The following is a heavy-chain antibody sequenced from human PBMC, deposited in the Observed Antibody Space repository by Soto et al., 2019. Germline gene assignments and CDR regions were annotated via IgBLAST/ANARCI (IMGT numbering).Heavy chain of an antibody. CDR2: LNHSGST. CDR3: ASPERGYSYGRDAFDI. CDR1: GGSFSGYY. Sequence: QVQLQQWGAGLLKPSETLSLTCAVYGGSFSGYYWSWIRQPPGKGLEWIGELNHSGSTNYNPSLKSRVTISVDTSKNQFSLKLSSVTAADTAVYYCASPERGYSYGRDAFDIWGRGTMVTVSS. V-gene: IGHV4-34*01. J-gene: IGHJ3*02. D-gene: IGHD5-18*01.